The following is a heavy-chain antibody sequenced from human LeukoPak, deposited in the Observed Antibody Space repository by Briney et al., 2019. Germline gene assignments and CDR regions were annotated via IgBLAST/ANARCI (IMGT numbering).Heavy chain of an antibody. CDR1: GYTFTGYY. Sequence: ASVKVSCKASGYTFTGYYMHWVRQAPGQGLEWMGWINPNSGGTNYAQKFQGRVTMTRDTSISTAYMELSRLRSDDTAMYYCARVSSYDFWSGLGGTAWFDPWGQGTLVTVSS. V-gene: IGHV1-2*02. J-gene: IGHJ5*02. D-gene: IGHD3-3*01. CDR2: INPNSGGT. CDR3: ARVSSYDFWSGLGGTAWFDP.